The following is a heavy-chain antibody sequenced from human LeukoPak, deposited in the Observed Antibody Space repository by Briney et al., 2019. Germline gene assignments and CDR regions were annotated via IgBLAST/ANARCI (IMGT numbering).Heavy chain of an antibody. D-gene: IGHD7-27*01. J-gene: IGHJ4*02. CDR1: GFTFSGYG. Sequence: GGSLRLSCAASGFTFSGYGMNWVRQAPGKGLEWVAGISPSGGGTYYADSVKGRFTISRDDSKNTLSLQMNSLRVEDTAVYYCAQDLAWGAFDHWGQGTLVTVSS. CDR3: AQDLAWGAFDH. CDR2: ISPSGGGT. V-gene: IGHV3-23*01.